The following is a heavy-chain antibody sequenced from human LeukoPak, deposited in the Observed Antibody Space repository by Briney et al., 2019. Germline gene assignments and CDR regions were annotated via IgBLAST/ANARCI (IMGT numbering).Heavy chain of an antibody. CDR1: GDSISSSNW. V-gene: IGHV4-28*05. Sequence: SGTLSLTCAVSGDSISSSNWWSWVRQPPGKGLEWIGYICYSGSIYYNPSLKSRVTMSVDTSKNQFSLKLSSVTAVDTAVYYCAGSITSPYYFDYWGQGTLVTVSS. CDR3: AGSITSPYYFDY. J-gene: IGHJ4*02. D-gene: IGHD2-2*01. CDR2: ICYSGSI.